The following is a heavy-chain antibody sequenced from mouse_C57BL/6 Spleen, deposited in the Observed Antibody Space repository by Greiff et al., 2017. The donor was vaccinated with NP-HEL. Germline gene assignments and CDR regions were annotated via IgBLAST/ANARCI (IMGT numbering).Heavy chain of an antibody. D-gene: IGHD3-2*02. J-gene: IGHJ2*01. CDR1: GYAFSSYW. V-gene: IGHV1-80*01. CDR2: IYPGDGDT. CDR3: ARGELRLPSFDY. Sequence: VQLQQSGAELVKPGASVKISCKASGYAFSSYWMNWVKQRPGKGLEWIGQIYPGDGDTNYNGKFKGKATLTADKSSSTAYMQLSSLTSEDSAVYFCARGELRLPSFDYWGQGTTLTVSS.